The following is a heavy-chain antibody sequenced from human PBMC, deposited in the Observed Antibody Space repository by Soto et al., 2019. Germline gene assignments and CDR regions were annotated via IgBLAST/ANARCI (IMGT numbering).Heavy chain of an antibody. CDR1: GFTFSSYA. J-gene: IGHJ4*02. V-gene: IGHV3-64*01. CDR3: ARARYSSDWLPFDY. D-gene: IGHD6-19*01. Sequence: GGSLRLSCAASGFTFSSYAIHWVRQAPGKGLEFVSAISSNGGNTYYANSVKGRFTISRDNSKNTLYLQMGSLRAEDMAVYYCARARYSSDWLPFDYWGQGTLVTSPQ. CDR2: ISSNGGNT.